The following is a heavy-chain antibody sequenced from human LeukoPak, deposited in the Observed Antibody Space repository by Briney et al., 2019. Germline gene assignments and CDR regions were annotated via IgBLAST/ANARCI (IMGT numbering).Heavy chain of an antibody. Sequence: ASVKVSCKASGYTFTSYDINWVRQATGQGLEWMGWMNPNSGNTGYAQKFQGRVTMTRDTSISTAYMELSSLRSEDTAVYYCARSITMVRGVMDYYYYMDVWGKGTTVTISS. CDR3: ARSITMVRGVMDYYYYMDV. D-gene: IGHD3-10*01. J-gene: IGHJ6*03. V-gene: IGHV1-8*01. CDR1: GYTFTSYD. CDR2: MNPNSGNT.